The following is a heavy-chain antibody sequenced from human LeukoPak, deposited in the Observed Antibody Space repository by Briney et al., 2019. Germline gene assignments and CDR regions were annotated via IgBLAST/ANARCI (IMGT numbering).Heavy chain of an antibody. V-gene: IGHV1-69*04. CDR3: ARARSLYCSGGSCHYYYYGMDV. D-gene: IGHD2-15*01. CDR1: GGTFSSYA. Sequence: SVKVSCKASGGTFSSYAISWVRQAPGQGLEWMGRIIPILGTANYAQKFHGRVTITADKPTSTAYMELSSLRSEDTAVYYCARARSLYCSGGSCHYYYYGMDVWGQGTTVTVSS. CDR2: IIPILGTA. J-gene: IGHJ6*02.